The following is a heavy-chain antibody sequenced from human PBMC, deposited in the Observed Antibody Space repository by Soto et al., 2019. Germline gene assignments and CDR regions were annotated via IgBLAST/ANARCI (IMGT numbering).Heavy chain of an antibody. D-gene: IGHD6-13*01. J-gene: IGHJ5*02. Sequence: PSETLSLTCTVSGGSISSGDYYWSWIRQPPGKGLEWIGYIYYSGSTYYNPSLKSRVTISVDTSKNQFSLKLSSVTAADTAVYYCARAPGSSWKSNWFDPWGQGTLVTVSS. CDR2: IYYSGST. CDR1: GGSISSGDYY. CDR3: ARAPGSSWKSNWFDP. V-gene: IGHV4-30-4*01.